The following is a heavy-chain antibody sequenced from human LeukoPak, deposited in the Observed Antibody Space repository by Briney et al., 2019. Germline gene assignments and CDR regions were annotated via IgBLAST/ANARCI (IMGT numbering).Heavy chain of an antibody. CDR2: ISGSGGST. CDR1: GFTFSSYA. D-gene: IGHD6-19*01. V-gene: IGHV3-23*01. Sequence: WGSLRLSCAASGFTFSSYAMSWVRQAPGKGLEWVSAISGSGGSTYYADSVKGRFTISRDNSKNTLYLQMNSLRAEDTAVYYCAKDSVQWLRYYFDYWGQGTLVTVSS. CDR3: AKDSVQWLRYYFDY. J-gene: IGHJ4*02.